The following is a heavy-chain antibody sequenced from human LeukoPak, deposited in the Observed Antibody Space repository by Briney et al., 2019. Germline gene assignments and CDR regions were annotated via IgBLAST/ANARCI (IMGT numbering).Heavy chain of an antibody. D-gene: IGHD1-7*01. CDR2: INHSGST. CDR1: GGSFSGYY. Sequence: SETLSLTCAVYGGSFSGYYWSWIRQPPGKGLEWIGEINHSGSTNYNPSLKSRVTISVDTSKNQFSLKLSSVTAADTAVYYCARDRGGSDWNYHFDYWGQGTLVTVSS. CDR3: ARDRGGSDWNYHFDY. V-gene: IGHV4-34*01. J-gene: IGHJ4*02.